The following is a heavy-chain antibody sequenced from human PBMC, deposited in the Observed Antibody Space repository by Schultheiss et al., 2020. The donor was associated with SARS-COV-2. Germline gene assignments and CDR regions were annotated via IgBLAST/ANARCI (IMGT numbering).Heavy chain of an antibody. D-gene: IGHD6-13*01. CDR3: AKGQQLESRLDY. J-gene: IGHJ4*02. V-gene: IGHV3-30*18. Sequence: GGSLRLSCAASGFTVSSNYMSWVRQAPGKGLEWVAVISYDGSNKYYADSVKGRFTISRDNSKNTLYLQMNSLRAEDTAVYYCAKGQQLESRLDYWGQGTLVTVSS. CDR1: GFTVSSNY. CDR2: ISYDGSNK.